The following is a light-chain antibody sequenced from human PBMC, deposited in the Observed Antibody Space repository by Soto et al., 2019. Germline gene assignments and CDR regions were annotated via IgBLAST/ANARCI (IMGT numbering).Light chain of an antibody. CDR2: DVN. J-gene: IGLJ1*01. CDR1: SSDVGAYNY. V-gene: IGLV2-11*01. CDR3: CSYAGSYDYV. Sequence: QSALTQPRSVSGSPGQSVTISCTGSSSDVGAYNYVSWYQHNTGKAPKLLIYDVNKRPSGVPDRFSGSKFGNTASLTISGLQADDEATFYCCSYAGSYDYVFGTGTKGT.